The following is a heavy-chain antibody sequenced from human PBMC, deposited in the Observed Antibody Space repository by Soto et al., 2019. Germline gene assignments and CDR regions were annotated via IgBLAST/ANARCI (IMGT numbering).Heavy chain of an antibody. Sequence: QVQLVESGGGVVQPGRSLRLSCAASGFTFSSYAMHWVRQAPGKGLEWVAVISYDGSNKYYADSVKGRFTISRDNSKNRLYLQMNGLRAEDTAVYYCARTSMKVVVITNLDYWGQGTLVTVSS. V-gene: IGHV3-30-3*01. CDR1: GFTFSSYA. CDR3: ARTSMKVVVITNLDY. D-gene: IGHD3-22*01. J-gene: IGHJ4*02. CDR2: ISYDGSNK.